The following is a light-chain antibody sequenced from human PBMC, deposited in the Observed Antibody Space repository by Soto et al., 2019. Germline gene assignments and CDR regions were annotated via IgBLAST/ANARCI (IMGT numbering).Light chain of an antibody. Sequence: DIQMTQSPSSLSASIGDRVTITCRASQSISNYLNWYQQKPGKAPKLLIYAASSLQSGVPSRFSGSGSGTDFTLTISSLQPEDFATYYCQQSYSTRWTFGQGTKLEIK. J-gene: IGKJ2*02. CDR3: QQSYSTRWT. CDR1: QSISNY. V-gene: IGKV1-39*01. CDR2: AAS.